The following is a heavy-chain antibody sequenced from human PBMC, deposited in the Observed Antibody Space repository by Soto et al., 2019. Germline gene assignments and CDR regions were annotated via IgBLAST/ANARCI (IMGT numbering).Heavy chain of an antibody. CDR3: GRYMYSGSYYFDY. V-gene: IGHV4-4*02. Sequence: KPSETLSLTCAVSGVSISSTNWLNWLLQPPGKGLEWIGDIYHSGSTNYNPSLKSRVTISIDKSKNLFSLNLSSVTAADTAVYYCGRYMYSGSYYFDYWGQGTLVTVSS. CDR1: GVSISSTNW. D-gene: IGHD1-26*01. CDR2: IYHSGST. J-gene: IGHJ4*02.